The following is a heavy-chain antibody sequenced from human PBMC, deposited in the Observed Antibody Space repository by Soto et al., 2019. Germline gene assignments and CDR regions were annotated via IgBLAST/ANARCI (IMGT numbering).Heavy chain of an antibody. Sequence: GGSLRLSCAASGFTFSSYWMHWVRQAPGKGLVWVSRINSDGSSTSYADSVKGRFTISRDNAKNTLYLQMNSLRAEDTAVYYCARSGRFFGDQHEDYYYYMDVWGKGTTVTVSS. D-gene: IGHD4-17*01. V-gene: IGHV3-74*01. J-gene: IGHJ6*03. CDR1: GFTFSSYW. CDR2: INSDGSST. CDR3: ARSGRFFGDQHEDYYYYMDV.